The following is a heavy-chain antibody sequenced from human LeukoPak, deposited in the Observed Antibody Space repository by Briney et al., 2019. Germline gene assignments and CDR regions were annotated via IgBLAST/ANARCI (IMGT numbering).Heavy chain of an antibody. CDR3: ARDRATMVRGVIITPR. J-gene: IGHJ4*02. CDR2: INPNSGGT. CDR1: GYTFTGYY. V-gene: IGHV1-2*02. Sequence: ASVKVSCKASGYTFTGYYMHWVRQAPGQGLEWMGWINPNSGGTNYAQKFQGRVTMTRDTSISTAYMELSRLRSDDTAAYYCARDRATMVRGVIITPRWGQGTLVAVSS. D-gene: IGHD3-10*01.